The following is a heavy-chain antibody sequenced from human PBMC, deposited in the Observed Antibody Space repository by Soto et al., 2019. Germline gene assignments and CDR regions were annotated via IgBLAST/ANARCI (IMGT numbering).Heavy chain of an antibody. Sequence: QVQLVQSGAEVKKPGASVKVSRKASGYTFTSYGISWVRQAPGQGLEWLGWISAYDGNTNYAQSLHGRVFMSTDTSTRTAYMELRSLRSDDTAVYYCARGGYYDSSGSRNYYYYGMNVWGQGTTVTVSS. D-gene: IGHD3-22*01. J-gene: IGHJ6*02. CDR3: ARGGYYDSSGSRNYYYYGMNV. V-gene: IGHV1-18*01. CDR2: ISAYDGNT. CDR1: GYTFTSYG.